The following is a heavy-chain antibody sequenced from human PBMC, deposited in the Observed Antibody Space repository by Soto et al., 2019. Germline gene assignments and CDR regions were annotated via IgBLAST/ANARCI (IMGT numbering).Heavy chain of an antibody. CDR1: GFTFNNYA. J-gene: IGHJ4*02. Sequence: EVQLLESGGGLVQPGGSLRLSCAASGFTFNNYAMTWVRQATGKVLECVSAISGGGDSTSYADSGKGRFTVSRDGSKNTLYLQMSSLRAEDTALYYCAKGRGGSGSLTPRVDFCGQGALGTVSS. D-gene: IGHD3-10*01. CDR3: AKGRGGSGSLTPRVDF. CDR2: ISGGGDST. V-gene: IGHV3-23*01.